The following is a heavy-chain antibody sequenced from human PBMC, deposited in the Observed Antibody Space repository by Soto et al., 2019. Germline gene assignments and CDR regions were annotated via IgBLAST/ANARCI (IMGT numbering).Heavy chain of an antibody. CDR2: ITGSGGLS. D-gene: IGHD3-10*01. CDR1: GFAFSDYS. Sequence: EVQLLESGGGLVQPGGSLRLSCEASGFAFSDYSITWVRQAPGKGLEYVSGITGSGGLSFYADSVRGRFTVSRDNSKNTVYLQMNSLRLEDTAVYYCAKWSGFGDLWRQGTLVTVSS. J-gene: IGHJ4*02. V-gene: IGHV3-23*01. CDR3: AKWSGFGDL.